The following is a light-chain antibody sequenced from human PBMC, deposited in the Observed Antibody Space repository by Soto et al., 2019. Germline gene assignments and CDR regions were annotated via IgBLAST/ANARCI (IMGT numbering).Light chain of an antibody. CDR1: QDINTY. CDR2: DAA. J-gene: IGKJ2*01. CDR3: QQFDSAPYT. V-gene: IGKV1-33*01. Sequence: DIQMTQSPSPLSASVGDRVTISCQASQDINTYLNWYQQRSGKAPKLLIYDAAHLETGVPSRFRGSGSGTEFTLTISNLQPDDFGTYYCQQFDSAPYTFGQGPSWRAN.